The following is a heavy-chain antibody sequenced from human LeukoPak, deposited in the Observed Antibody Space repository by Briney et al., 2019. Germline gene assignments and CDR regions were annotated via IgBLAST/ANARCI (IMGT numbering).Heavy chain of an antibody. V-gene: IGHV3-23*01. J-gene: IGHJ5*02. CDR3: AKDRYGSGNYGSFDP. D-gene: IGHD3-10*01. CDR2: ISGSGSST. Sequence: GGSLRLSCAASGFTFSSYAMSWVRQAPGKGLEWVSTISGSGSSTYYVDSVKGRFTISRDNSKNTLYLQLNSLRAEDTAVYYCAKDRYGSGNYGSFDPWGQGTLVTVSS. CDR1: GFTFSSYA.